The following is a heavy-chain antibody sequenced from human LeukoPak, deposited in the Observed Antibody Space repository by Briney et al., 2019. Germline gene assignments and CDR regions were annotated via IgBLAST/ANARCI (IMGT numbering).Heavy chain of an antibody. J-gene: IGHJ4*02. D-gene: IGHD4-17*01. V-gene: IGHV3-23*01. CDR3: AKPMTTVTTAFDS. CDR1: GFXXSSYA. Sequence: GSLRLXXAASGFXXSSYAMSWVRQAPGKGLEWVSAISGSGGSTYYADSVKGRFTISRDNSKNTLYLQMNSLRAEDTAVYYCAKPMTTVTTAFDSWGQGTLVTVSS. CDR2: ISGSGGST.